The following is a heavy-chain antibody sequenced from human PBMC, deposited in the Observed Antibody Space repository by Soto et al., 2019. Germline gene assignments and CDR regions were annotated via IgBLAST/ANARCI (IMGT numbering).Heavy chain of an antibody. CDR3: ASLVHSSGYYY. Sequence: QVQLVESGGGVVQPGRSLRLSCAASGFTFSSYGMHWVRQAPGKGLEWVAVISYDGSNKYYADFVKGRFTISRDNSKNTLYLQMNSLRAEDTAVYYCASLVHSSGYYYWGQGTLVTVSS. V-gene: IGHV3-30*03. J-gene: IGHJ4*02. CDR2: ISYDGSNK. CDR1: GFTFSSYG. D-gene: IGHD3-22*01.